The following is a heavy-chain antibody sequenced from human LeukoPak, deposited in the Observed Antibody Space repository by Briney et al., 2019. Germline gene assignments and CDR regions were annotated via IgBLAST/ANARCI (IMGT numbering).Heavy chain of an antibody. CDR3: GRDRPTGYYDY. CDR2: INHSGIT. J-gene: IGHJ4*02. D-gene: IGHD3-9*01. V-gene: IGHV4-38-2*02. CDR1: SYSISSGYY. Sequence: SETLSLTCTVSSYSISSGYYWGWIRQSPGKGLEWIASINHSGITYYNPSLKSRVTISVDTSKNQFSLKLTSVTAADTAVYYCGRDRPTGYYDYWGQGILATVSS.